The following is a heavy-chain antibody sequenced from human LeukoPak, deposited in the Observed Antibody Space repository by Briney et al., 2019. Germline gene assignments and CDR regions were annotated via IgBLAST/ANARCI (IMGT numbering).Heavy chain of an antibody. V-gene: IGHV3-11*06. CDR3: ARGSVSSGSPADY. CDR2: ISSSSSYI. Sequence: GGSLRLSCAASGFTFSDYYMSWIRQAPGKGLEWVSYISSSSSYIHYADSVKGRFNVSRDYAKNSVYLQMNNLRAEDTAVYYCARGSVSSGSPADYWGQGTLVTVSS. D-gene: IGHD1-26*01. CDR1: GFTFSDYY. J-gene: IGHJ4*02.